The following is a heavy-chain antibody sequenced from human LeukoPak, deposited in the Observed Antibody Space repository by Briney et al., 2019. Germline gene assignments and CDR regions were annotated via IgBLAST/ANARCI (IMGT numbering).Heavy chain of an antibody. CDR1: GDSVSTNSAA. V-gene: IGHV6-1*01. CDR3: ARDKGGSGYDHLDS. D-gene: IGHD5-12*01. J-gene: IGHJ4*02. CDR2: TYYRSKWYN. Sequence: SQTLSLTCAISGDSVSTNSAASNWIRQSPSRGLEWLGRTYYRSKWYNDYAVSVKSRITINPDTSKNQFSLQLNSVSPEDTAVYYCARDKGGSGYDHLDSWGQGTLVTVSS.